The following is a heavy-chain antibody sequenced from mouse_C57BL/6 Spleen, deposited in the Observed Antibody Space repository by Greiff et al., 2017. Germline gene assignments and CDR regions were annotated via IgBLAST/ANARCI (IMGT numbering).Heavy chain of an antibody. D-gene: IGHD1-1*01. J-gene: IGHJ4*01. Sequence: QVQLQQPGAELVMPGASVKLSCKASGYTFTSYWMHWVKQRPGQGLEWIGEIDPSDSYTNYNQKFKGKSTLTVDKSSSTAYMQLSSLTSEDSAVYDCAREGYGSSLAYYAMDYWGQGTSVTVSS. CDR2: IDPSDSYT. CDR1: GYTFTSYW. V-gene: IGHV1-69*01. CDR3: AREGYGSSLAYYAMDY.